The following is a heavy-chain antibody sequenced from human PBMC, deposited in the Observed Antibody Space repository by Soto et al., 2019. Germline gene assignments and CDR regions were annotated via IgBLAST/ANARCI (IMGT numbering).Heavy chain of an antibody. CDR3: ARDVVVVPAADPSLNWFDP. CDR2: IIPIFGTA. D-gene: IGHD2-2*01. V-gene: IGHV1-69*06. J-gene: IGHJ5*02. Sequence: SVKVSSKASGGTFSSYAISWVRQAPGQGLEWMGGIIPIFGTANYAQKFQGRVTITADKSTSTAYMELSSLRSEDTAVYYCARDVVVVPAADPSLNWFDPWGQGTLVTVSS. CDR1: GGTFSSYA.